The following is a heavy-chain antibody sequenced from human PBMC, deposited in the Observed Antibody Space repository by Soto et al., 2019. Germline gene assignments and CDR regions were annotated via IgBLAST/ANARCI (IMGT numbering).Heavy chain of an antibody. D-gene: IGHD2-15*01. CDR1: GFTLSDHW. J-gene: IGHJ4*02. V-gene: IGHV3-74*01. CDR3: ASALLGATGFDS. Sequence: EVQLVESGGGLVQPGGSLRLSCAVSGFTLSDHWMHWVRQAPGKGLVWVSRINTDGSTTNYADSVKGRFTISRDIAKNTLDLQLNGLSAEDTAVYYCASALLGATGFDSWGQGTLVTVSS. CDR2: INTDGSTT.